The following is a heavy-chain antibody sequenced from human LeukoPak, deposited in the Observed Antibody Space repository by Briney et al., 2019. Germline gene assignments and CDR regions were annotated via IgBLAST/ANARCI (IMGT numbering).Heavy chain of an antibody. V-gene: IGHV3-23*01. J-gene: IGHJ4*02. Sequence: PGGSLRLSCAASGFTFSNYAMSWVRHAPGKGLECVSSITRSGESTYYADSVKGRFTISRDSSKNMLSLQMNRLRAEDTAVYYCAKGFDSSGYYYYFDYWGQGTLVTVSS. D-gene: IGHD3-22*01. CDR3: AKGFDSSGYYYYFDY. CDR1: GFTFSNYA. CDR2: ITRSGEST.